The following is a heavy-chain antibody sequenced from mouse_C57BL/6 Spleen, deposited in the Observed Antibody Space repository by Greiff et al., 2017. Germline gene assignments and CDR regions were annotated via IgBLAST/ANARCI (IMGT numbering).Heavy chain of an antibody. CDR1: GYAFSSYW. Sequence: VQRVESGAELVKPGASVKISCKASGYAFSSYWMNWVKQRPGKGLEWIGQIYPGDGDTNYNGKFKGKATLTADKSSSTAYMQLSSLTSEDSAVYFCARDGSSPVYFDYWGQGTTLTVSS. J-gene: IGHJ2*01. CDR3: ARDGSSPVYFDY. V-gene: IGHV1-80*01. D-gene: IGHD1-1*01. CDR2: IYPGDGDT.